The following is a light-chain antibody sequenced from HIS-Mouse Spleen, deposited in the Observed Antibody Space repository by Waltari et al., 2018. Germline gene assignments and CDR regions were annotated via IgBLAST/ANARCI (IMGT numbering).Light chain of an antibody. V-gene: IGKV1-33*01. CDR1: QDMSNY. Sequence: DIQMTQSPSSLSASVGDRVTITCQASQDMSNYLNWYQQKPGKAPKLLIYDASNLETGVPSRFSGSGAGTDFTFTISSLQPEDIATYYCQQYDRTFGPGTKVDIK. CDR3: QQYDRT. J-gene: IGKJ3*01. CDR2: DAS.